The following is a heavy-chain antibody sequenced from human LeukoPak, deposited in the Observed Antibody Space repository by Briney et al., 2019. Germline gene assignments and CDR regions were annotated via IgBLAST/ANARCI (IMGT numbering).Heavy chain of an antibody. CDR3: PRDQNVRGVAAGMEGWFAP. Sequence: VASVKVSCKVSGYTLTELSMHWVRQAPGKGLEWMGGFDPEDGETIYAQKFQGRVTMTEDTSTDTAYMELSSLRSEDTAVYYCPRDQNVRGVAAGMEGWFAPWGQGTLVTVSS. D-gene: IGHD1-1*01. V-gene: IGHV1-24*01. J-gene: IGHJ5*02. CDR1: GYTLTELS. CDR2: FDPEDGET.